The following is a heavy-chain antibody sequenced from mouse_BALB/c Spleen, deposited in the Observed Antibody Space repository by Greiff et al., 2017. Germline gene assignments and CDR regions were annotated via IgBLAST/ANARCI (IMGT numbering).Heavy chain of an antibody. J-gene: IGHJ4*01. D-gene: IGHD1-1*01. V-gene: IGHV14-3*02. CDR2: IDPANGNT. CDR1: GFNIKDTY. CDR3: ARNSIYYYGSPRVNYAMDY. Sequence: EVKLMESGAELVKPGASVKLSCTASGFNIKDTYMHWVKQRPEQGLEWIGRIDPANGNTKYDPKFQGKATITADTSSNTAYLQLSSLTSEDTAVYYCARNSIYYYGSPRVNYAMDYWGQGTSVTVSS.